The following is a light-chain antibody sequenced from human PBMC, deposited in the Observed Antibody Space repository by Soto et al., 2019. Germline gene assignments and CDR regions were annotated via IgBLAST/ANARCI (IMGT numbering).Light chain of an antibody. CDR3: QQTYSTPLT. J-gene: IGKJ4*01. V-gene: IGKV1-39*01. Sequence: DIQMTQFPSSLSASVGDRVTIFCRASQGVSSNFLWYQQKPGRAPKLLIHSASTLQSGVPSRFTGTRSGTDFTLTITDLQPEDFATYFCQQTYSTPLTFGGGTKVE. CDR2: SAS. CDR1: QGVSSN.